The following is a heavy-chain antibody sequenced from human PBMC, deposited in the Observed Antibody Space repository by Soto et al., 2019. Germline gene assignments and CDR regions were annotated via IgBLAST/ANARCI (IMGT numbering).Heavy chain of an antibody. Sequence: SETLSLTCGVYGGSFSGYYGTWIRQPPGTGLEWIGEINHSGSTDYNPSLKSRVTISVDTSKNQFSLKLSSVTAADTAVYFCARLPGYCSGDSCRIDYWGQGTLVTVSS. V-gene: IGHV4-34*01. CDR1: GGSFSGYY. D-gene: IGHD2-15*01. J-gene: IGHJ4*02. CDR3: ARLPGYCSGDSCRIDY. CDR2: INHSGST.